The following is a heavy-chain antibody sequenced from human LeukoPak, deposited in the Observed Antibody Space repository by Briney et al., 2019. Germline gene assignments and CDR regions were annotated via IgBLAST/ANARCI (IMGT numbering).Heavy chain of an antibody. CDR2: IGSSGSTI. J-gene: IGHJ6*04. V-gene: IGHV3-48*03. CDR3: AELGITMIGGV. CDR1: GFTFSSYE. Sequence: GGSLRLSGAASGFTFSSYEMNWVRQAPGKGLEWVSYIGSSGSTIYYADSVKGRFTISRDNAKNSLYLQMNSLRAEDTAVYYCAELGITMIGGVWGKGTTVTISS. D-gene: IGHD3-10*02.